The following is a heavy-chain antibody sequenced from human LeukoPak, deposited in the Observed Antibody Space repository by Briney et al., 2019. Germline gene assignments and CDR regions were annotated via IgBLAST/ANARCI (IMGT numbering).Heavy chain of an antibody. Sequence: GGSPRLFFAASGFTFNSYWVSLGRQAPGKGLEWVANLKQDGSEKYYVDSMKGRFTISRDNAKNSLYLQMNNLRADDTAVYYCARERASDSYSKAPPCDSCGRGTLVTVSS. CDR3: ARERASDSYSKAPPCDS. CDR1: GFTFNSYW. D-gene: IGHD3-10*01. J-gene: IGHJ4*02. CDR2: LKQDGSEK. V-gene: IGHV3-7*01.